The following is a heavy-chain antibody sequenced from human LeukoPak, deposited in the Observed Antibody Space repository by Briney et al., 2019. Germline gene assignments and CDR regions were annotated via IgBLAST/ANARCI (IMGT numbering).Heavy chain of an antibody. V-gene: IGHV4-59*12. CDR1: GGSISGYY. Sequence: PSETLSLTCIVSGGSISGYYWSWIRQPPGKGLEWIGSIYYSGSTYYNPSLKSRVTISVDTSKNQFSLKLSSVTAADTAVYYCASEIGGSSGWLRDYYYYMDVWGKGTTVTVSS. J-gene: IGHJ6*03. D-gene: IGHD6-19*01. CDR2: IYYSGST. CDR3: ASEIGGSSGWLRDYYYYMDV.